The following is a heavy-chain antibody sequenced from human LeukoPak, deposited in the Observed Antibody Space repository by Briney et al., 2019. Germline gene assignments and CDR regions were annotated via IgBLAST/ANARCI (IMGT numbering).Heavy chain of an antibody. J-gene: IGHJ4*02. CDR2: IYPRDGST. CDR1: VYTFTSNY. CDR3: ARDQEGFDY. Sequence: ASVKVSCKASVYTFTSNYIHWVRQAPGQGLEWMGMIYPRDGSTSYAQKFQGRVTVTRDASTSTVHMELSGLRSEDTAVYYCARDQEGFDYWGQGTLVTVSS. V-gene: IGHV1-46*01.